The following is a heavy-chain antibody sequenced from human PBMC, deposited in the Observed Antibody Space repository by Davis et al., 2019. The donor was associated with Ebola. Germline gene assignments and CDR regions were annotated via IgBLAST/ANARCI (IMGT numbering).Heavy chain of an antibody. CDR2: IYPSGTTT. V-gene: IGHV1-46*03. CDR1: GDNQY. J-gene: IGHJ3*02. CDR3: TTPGGQDSGYDVFDI. D-gene: IGHD5-12*01. Sequence: ASVKVSCKASGDNQYIHWVRQAPGQGLEWMGAIYPSGTTTNYAQNYQGRVTVTRDTSTTTVYMDLSSLRSEDTALYYCTTPGGQDSGYDVFDIWGQGTMVTVSS.